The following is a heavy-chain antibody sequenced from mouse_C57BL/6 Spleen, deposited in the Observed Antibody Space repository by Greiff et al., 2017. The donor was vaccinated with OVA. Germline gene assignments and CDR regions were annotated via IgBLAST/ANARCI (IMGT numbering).Heavy chain of an antibody. Sequence: EVQRVESGGDLVKPGGSLKLSCAASGFTFSSYGMSWVRQTPDKRLEWVATISSGGSYTYYPDSVKGRFTISRDNAKNTLYLQMSSLKSEDTAMYYCARPYDGYFYYFDYWGQGTTLTVSS. CDR3: ARPYDGYFYYFDY. CDR1: GFTFSSYG. V-gene: IGHV5-6*01. CDR2: ISSGGSYT. D-gene: IGHD2-3*01. J-gene: IGHJ2*01.